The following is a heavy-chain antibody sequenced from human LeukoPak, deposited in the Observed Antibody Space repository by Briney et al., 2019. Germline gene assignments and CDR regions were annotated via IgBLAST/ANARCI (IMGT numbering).Heavy chain of an antibody. CDR3: AKPLYYYGSGSYYNFDY. D-gene: IGHD3-10*01. V-gene: IGHV3-23*01. Sequence: GGSLRLSCAASGFTFSNFAMSWVRQAPGKGLEWVSAISGSGGSTYYADSVKGRFTISRDNSKNTLYLQMNSLRAEDTAVYYCAKPLYYYGSGSYYNFDYWGQGTLVTVSS. J-gene: IGHJ4*02. CDR1: GFTFSNFA. CDR2: ISGSGGST.